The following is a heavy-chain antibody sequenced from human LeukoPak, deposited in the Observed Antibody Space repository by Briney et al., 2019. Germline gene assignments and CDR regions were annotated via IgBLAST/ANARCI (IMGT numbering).Heavy chain of an antibody. D-gene: IGHD6-13*01. CDR3: AGGITAADPFDY. CDR2: ISRSSSHMYYA. V-gene: IGHV3-21*01. CDR1: GFTFGSYS. Sequence: PGGSLSLSCAASGFTFGSYSMNWVGQAQGRGRKWVSSISRSSSHMYYADYADSVKGRFTISRDNAKNSLYLQMNSLRAEDTAVYYCAGGITAADPFDYWGQGTLVTVSS. J-gene: IGHJ4*02.